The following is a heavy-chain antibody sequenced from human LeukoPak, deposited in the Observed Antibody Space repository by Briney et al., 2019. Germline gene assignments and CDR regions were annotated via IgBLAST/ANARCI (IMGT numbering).Heavy chain of an antibody. CDR2: IIPIFGTA. D-gene: IGHD3-9*01. CDR3: ARDLSSGYYDILTGYGY. J-gene: IGHJ4*02. CDR1: GGTFSSYA. V-gene: IGHV1-69*01. Sequence: ASVKVSCKASGGTFSSYAISWVRQAPGQGLEWMGGIIPIFGTANYAQKFQGRVTITADETTSTAYMELSSLRSEDTAVYYCARDLSSGYYDILTGYGYWGQGTLVTVSS.